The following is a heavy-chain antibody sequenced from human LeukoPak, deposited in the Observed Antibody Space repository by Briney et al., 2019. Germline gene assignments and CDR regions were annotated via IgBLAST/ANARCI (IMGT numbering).Heavy chain of an antibody. V-gene: IGHV4-39*01. CDR2: TYYSGST. Sequence: SETLSLTCTVSGGSISSSSYYWGWLRQPPGTGLEWFGSTYYSGSTYYTPSLKSRVTISVDTSKNQVSPKLSSVTAADAAVYYCARPVVVINEGAFDIWGQGTMVTVSS. CDR1: GGSISSSSYY. D-gene: IGHD3-22*01. J-gene: IGHJ3*02. CDR3: ARPVVVINEGAFDI.